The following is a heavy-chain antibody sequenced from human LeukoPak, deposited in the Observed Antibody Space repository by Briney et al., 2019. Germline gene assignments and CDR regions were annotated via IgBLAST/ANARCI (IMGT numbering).Heavy chain of an antibody. CDR1: GYTFTGYY. CDR2: INPNSGGT. J-gene: IGHJ3*02. CDR3: ARVLKDNSTGYLSAFDI. D-gene: IGHD3-22*01. V-gene: IGHV1-2*02. Sequence: ASVKVSCKASGYTFTGYYIHWVRQAPGQGLEWMGWINPNSGGTNYAQKFQGRVTMTRDTSITTAYMELSRLRSDDRAVYYCARVLKDNSTGYLSAFDIWGQGTMVTVSS.